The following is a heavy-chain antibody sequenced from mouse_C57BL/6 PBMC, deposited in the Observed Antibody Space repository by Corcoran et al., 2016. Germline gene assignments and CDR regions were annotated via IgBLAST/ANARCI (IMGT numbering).Heavy chain of an antibody. J-gene: IGHJ2*01. CDR1: GYTFTDYN. Sequence: EVQLQQSGPELVKPGASVKIPCKASGYTFTDYNMDWVKQSHGKSLEWIGDINPNNGGTIYNQKFKGKATLTVDKSSSTAYMELRSLTSEDTAVYYCARLNGSSSYYFDYWGQGTTLTVSS. CDR2: INPNNGGT. D-gene: IGHD1-1*01. CDR3: ARLNGSSSYYFDY. V-gene: IGHV1-18*01.